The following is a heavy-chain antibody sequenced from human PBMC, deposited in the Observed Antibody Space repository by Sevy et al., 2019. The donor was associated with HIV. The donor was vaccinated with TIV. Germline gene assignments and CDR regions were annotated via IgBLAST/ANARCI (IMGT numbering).Heavy chain of an antibody. V-gene: IGHV3-20*04. Sequence: GGSLRLSCAASGFTFDDYGMSWVRQAPGKGLEWVSGINWNGGSTGYADSVKGRFTISRDNAKNSLYLQMNSLRAEDTALYYCARTREGSGYFDYYYGMDVWGQGTTVTVSS. CDR1: GFTFDDYG. D-gene: IGHD3-22*01. CDR2: INWNGGST. J-gene: IGHJ6*02. CDR3: ARTREGSGYFDYYYGMDV.